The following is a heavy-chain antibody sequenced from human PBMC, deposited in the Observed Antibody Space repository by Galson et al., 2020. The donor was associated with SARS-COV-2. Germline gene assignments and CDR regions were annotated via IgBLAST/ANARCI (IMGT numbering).Heavy chain of an antibody. V-gene: IGHV3-66*01. CDR1: GFTVSTSY. CDR3: VRDLNV. J-gene: IGHJ6*02. Sequence: GESLKISCAASGFTVSTSYMSWVRQAPGKGLDWVSLIYGGGNTLYADSLKGRFSISTDDSKNTLYLQMNSLRAEDTAIYYCVRDLNVWGQGTTVTVSS. CDR2: IYGGGNT.